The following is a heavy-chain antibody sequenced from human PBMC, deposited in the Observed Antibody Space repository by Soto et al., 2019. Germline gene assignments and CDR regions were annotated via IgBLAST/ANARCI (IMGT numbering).Heavy chain of an antibody. CDR1: GFTFSSYA. D-gene: IGHD1-26*01. J-gene: IGHJ4*02. Sequence: EVQLLESGGGLVQPGGSLRLSCAASGFTFSSYAMRGVRQAPGKGLEWVSAVSGSGDSTYYADSVKGRFTISRDNSKNTLYLQMNSLRAEDTAVYYCARRGSGSYYDYWGQGTLVTVSS. CDR2: VSGSGDST. CDR3: ARRGSGSYYDY. V-gene: IGHV3-23*01.